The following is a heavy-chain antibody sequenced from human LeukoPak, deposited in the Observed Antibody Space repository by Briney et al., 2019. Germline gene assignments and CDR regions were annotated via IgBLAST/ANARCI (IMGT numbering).Heavy chain of an antibody. CDR2: IYTSGST. CDR3: ARDEAEIDYYDSSGYYNWFDP. CDR1: GGSISSYY. V-gene: IGHV4-4*07. Sequence: SETLSLTCTVSGGSISSYYWSWIRQPAGKGPEWIGRIYTSGSTNYNPSLKSRVTMSVDTSKNQFSLKLSSVTAADTAVYYCARDEAEIDYYDSSGYYNWFDPWGQGTLVTVSS. D-gene: IGHD3-22*01. J-gene: IGHJ5*02.